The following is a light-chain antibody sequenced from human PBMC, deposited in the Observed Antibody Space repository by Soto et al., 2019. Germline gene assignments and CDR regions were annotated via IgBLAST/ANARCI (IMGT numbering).Light chain of an antibody. CDR1: QSVSTY. J-gene: IGKJ1*01. V-gene: IGKV3-11*01. CDR2: DAS. Sequence: EIVLTQSPAILSLSPGERATLSCRASQSVSTYLAWYQQRPGQAPRLLVYDASNRATDIPARFSGSGSGTDLTLTISSLDPEDFAVYYCQLRDNWPPTWTFGPGTKVEIK. CDR3: QLRDNWPPTWT.